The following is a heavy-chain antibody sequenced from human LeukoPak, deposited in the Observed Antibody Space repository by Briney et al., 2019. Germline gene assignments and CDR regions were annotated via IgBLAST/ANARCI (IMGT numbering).Heavy chain of an antibody. CDR3: ARSTVVGATIGDH. CDR2: MNPNSGGT. Sequence: AXVKVSCKASGYTFTGDYMQRVRQAPGQGLERLGRMNPNSGGTNYAEKVQGRVTMTRDRSISTAYMEVSRLTSDDTAMYYCARSTVVGATIGDHWGQGTLVTVSS. V-gene: IGHV1-2*06. J-gene: IGHJ4*02. D-gene: IGHD1-26*01. CDR1: GYTFTGDY.